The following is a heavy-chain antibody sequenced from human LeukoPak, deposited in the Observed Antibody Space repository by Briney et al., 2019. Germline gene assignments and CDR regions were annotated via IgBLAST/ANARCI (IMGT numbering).Heavy chain of an antibody. CDR2: ISYDGSNK. Sequence: PGRSLRLSCAASGFTFSSYAMHWVRQAPGEGLEWVAVISYDGSNKYYTDSVKGRFTISRDNSKNTLYLQMNSLRAEDTAVYYCARDDRFGEFPNAFDIWGQGTMVTVSS. CDR3: ARDDRFGEFPNAFDI. J-gene: IGHJ3*02. D-gene: IGHD3-10*01. V-gene: IGHV3-30-3*01. CDR1: GFTFSSYA.